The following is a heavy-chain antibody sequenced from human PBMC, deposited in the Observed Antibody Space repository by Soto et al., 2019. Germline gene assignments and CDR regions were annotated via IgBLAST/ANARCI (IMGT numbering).Heavy chain of an antibody. Sequence: SETLSLTCAVYGGFLSESYWTWIRQPPGKGLEWIGEINHVGGPNYNPSLKSRVTMSVDTSQNQFSLRLISVTAADTAMYFCVRIRYQLPSSVLWLDPWGQGTPVTVSS. CDR1: GGFLSESY. J-gene: IGHJ5*02. D-gene: IGHD3-16*01. V-gene: IGHV4-34*01. CDR3: VRIRYQLPSSVLWLDP. CDR2: INHVGGP.